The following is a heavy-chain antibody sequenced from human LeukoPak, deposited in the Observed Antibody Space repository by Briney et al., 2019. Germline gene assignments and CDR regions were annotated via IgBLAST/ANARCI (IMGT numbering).Heavy chain of an antibody. CDR1: GGSISSDSYY. V-gene: IGHV4-39*01. D-gene: IGHD6-13*01. CDR2: IYYSGST. Sequence: KPSETLSLTCSVSGGSISSDSYYWGWIRQPPGKGLVWIGSIYYSGSTYYNPSLKSRVTISVDTSKNQFSLKLTSVTAADTAVYYCATIPRRIPAAVYWGQGTLVTVSS. CDR3: ATIPRRIPAAVY. J-gene: IGHJ4*02.